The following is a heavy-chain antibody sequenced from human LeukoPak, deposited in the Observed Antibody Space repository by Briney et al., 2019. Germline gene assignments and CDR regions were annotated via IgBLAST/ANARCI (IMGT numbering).Heavy chain of an antibody. Sequence: SETLSLTCAVYGGSFSGYYWSWIRQPPGKGLEWSGEINHSGSTNYNPSLKSRVTISVDTSKNQFSLKLSSVTAADTAVYYCARGYYGDYYYYYMDVWGKGTTVTVSS. CDR2: INHSGST. D-gene: IGHD4-17*01. J-gene: IGHJ6*03. CDR1: GGSFSGYY. CDR3: ARGYYGDYYYYYMDV. V-gene: IGHV4-34*01.